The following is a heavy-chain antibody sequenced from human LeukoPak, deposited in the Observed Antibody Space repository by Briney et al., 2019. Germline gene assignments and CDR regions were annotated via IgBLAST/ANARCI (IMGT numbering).Heavy chain of an antibody. J-gene: IGHJ4*02. CDR3: GRVRSSGYEY. CDR2: IYYSGRL. V-gene: IGHV4-39*07. Sequence: AETLSLTCTVSGGSISSSSYYCGSIRQPPGKGLEWIGSIYYSGRLYYNPSLTSRVTISVDTSKNQFSLKLSSVTDADTAVYYCGRVRSSGYEYWGQGTLVTVS. CDR1: GGSISSSSYY. D-gene: IGHD5-12*01.